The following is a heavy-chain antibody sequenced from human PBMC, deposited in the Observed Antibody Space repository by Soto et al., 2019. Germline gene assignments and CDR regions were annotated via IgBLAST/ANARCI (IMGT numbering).Heavy chain of an antibody. Sequence: GGSLRLSCAASGLTFSDYYMSWIRQAPGKGLEWVSYISSSSSYTNYADSVKGRFTISRDNAKNSLYLQMNSLRAEDTAVYYCARIDLDSSGWYEYWGQGTLVTVSS. D-gene: IGHD6-19*01. CDR2: ISSSSSYT. CDR3: ARIDLDSSGWYEY. J-gene: IGHJ4*02. V-gene: IGHV3-11*06. CDR1: GLTFSDYY.